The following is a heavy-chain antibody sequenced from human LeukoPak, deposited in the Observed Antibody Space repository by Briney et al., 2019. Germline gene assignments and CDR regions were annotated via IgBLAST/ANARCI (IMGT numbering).Heavy chain of an antibody. Sequence: GESLRLACAASGFTFSSYGMSWVRQPPGKGREWVSAISGRGGSTYYADSVKGRPTISRDNSKNTLYLQMNSLRAEDRAVYYCAKDRARRGYSYGLSDYWRQGTLVSVRS. CDR1: GFTFSSYG. V-gene: IGHV3-23*01. J-gene: IGHJ4*02. CDR2: ISGRGGST. CDR3: AKDRARRGYSYGLSDY. D-gene: IGHD5-18*01.